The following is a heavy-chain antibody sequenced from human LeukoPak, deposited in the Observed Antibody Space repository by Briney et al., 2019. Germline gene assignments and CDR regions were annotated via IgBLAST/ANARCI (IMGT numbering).Heavy chain of an antibody. CDR1: GGSFSAYY. CDR3: ARVDKNGGTTFNY. J-gene: IGHJ4*02. V-gene: IGHV4-34*01. Sequence: SETLSLTCAVYGGSFSAYYWSWIRQPPGKGLEWIGEINHSGGTNCNPSLKSRVSMSVDTSRNQFSLKLTSVTAADTAIYYCARVDKNGGTTFNYWGQGTLVTVSS. D-gene: IGHD2/OR15-2a*01. CDR2: INHSGGT.